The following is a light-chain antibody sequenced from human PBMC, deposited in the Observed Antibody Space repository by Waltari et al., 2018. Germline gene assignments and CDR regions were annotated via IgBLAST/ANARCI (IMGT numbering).Light chain of an antibody. CDR2: DDS. V-gene: IGLV3-21*02. CDR1: NIGSKS. J-gene: IGLJ2*01. Sequence: SYVLTQPPSVSVAPGQTARVTCGGNNIGSKSVHWYQKRTGQAPILVLYDDSDRPSGIPDRFSGSNSGNTATLTISRVEAGDEADYYCQVWDGSTDVVFGGGTKLTVL. CDR3: QVWDGSTDVV.